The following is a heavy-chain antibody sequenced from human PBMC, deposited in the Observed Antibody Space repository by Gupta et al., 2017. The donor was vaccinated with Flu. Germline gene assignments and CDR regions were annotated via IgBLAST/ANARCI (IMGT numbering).Heavy chain of an antibody. J-gene: IGHJ4*02. Sequence: QVQLQESGPGLVKPSQTLSLTCTVSGGSISSGGYYWSWIRQHPGKGLEWIGYIYYSGSTYYNPSLKTRVTISVATSKNQFSLMLTSVTAADTAVYYCASIQVGTTTHWGQGTLVTVSS. CDR3: ASIQVGTTTH. CDR1: GGSISSGGYY. V-gene: IGHV4-31*03. D-gene: IGHD1-26*01. CDR2: IYYSGST.